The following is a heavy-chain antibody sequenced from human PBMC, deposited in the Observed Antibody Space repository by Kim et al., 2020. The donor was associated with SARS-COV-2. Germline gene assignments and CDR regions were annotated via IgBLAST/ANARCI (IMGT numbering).Heavy chain of an antibody. J-gene: IGHJ4*02. CDR3: AKGTVVVALFDY. D-gene: IGHD2-15*01. V-gene: IGHV3-23*01. Sequence: YYREHGKARSTNSRDNSKNPLNLKMNSLGAEDTAVYYCAKGTVVVALFDYWGQGTLVTVSS.